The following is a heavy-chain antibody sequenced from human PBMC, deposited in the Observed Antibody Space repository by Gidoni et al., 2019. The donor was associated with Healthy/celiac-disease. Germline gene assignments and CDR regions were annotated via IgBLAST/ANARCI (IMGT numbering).Heavy chain of an antibody. CDR1: GLTFSSYA. CDR3: AKSVAGATGYDY. D-gene: IGHD1-26*01. V-gene: IGHV3-23*01. J-gene: IGHJ4*02. CDR2: ISGSGGST. Sequence: EVQLLESGGGLVQPGGSLRLSCAASGLTFSSYAMSWVRQAPWKGLEWVSAISGSGGSTYYADSVKGRFTISRDNSKNTLYLQMNSLRAEDTAVYYCAKSVAGATGYDYWGQGTLVTVSS.